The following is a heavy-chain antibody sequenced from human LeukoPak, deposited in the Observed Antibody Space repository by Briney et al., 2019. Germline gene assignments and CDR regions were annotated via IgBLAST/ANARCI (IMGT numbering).Heavy chain of an antibody. CDR2: IYSGGST. CDR3: AREWYFDY. J-gene: IGHJ4*02. V-gene: IGHV3-53*01. CDR1: GFTVXXNY. Sequence: RLSXXAXGFTVXXNYMSXXRXXPGKGLEWVSVIYSGGSTYYADSVKGRFTISRDNSKNTLYLQMSSLRAEDTAVYYCAREWYFDYWGQGTLVTVSS.